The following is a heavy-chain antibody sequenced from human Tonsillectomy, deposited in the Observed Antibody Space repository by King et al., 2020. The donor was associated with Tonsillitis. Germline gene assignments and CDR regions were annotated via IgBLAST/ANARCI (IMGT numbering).Heavy chain of an antibody. J-gene: IGHJ4*02. V-gene: IGHV4-59*01. Sequence: QLQESGPGLVKPSETLSLTCTVSGGSISSYYWSWIRQPPGKGLEWIGYIYDSGSTNYNPSLKRRGTISVDTSKNQLSLKLSSLTDADTAVYYCASGAKIAAAGTGYYFDYWAREPWSASPQ. D-gene: IGHD6-13*01. CDR3: ASGAKIAAAGTGYYFDY. CDR1: GGSISSYY. CDR2: IYDSGST.